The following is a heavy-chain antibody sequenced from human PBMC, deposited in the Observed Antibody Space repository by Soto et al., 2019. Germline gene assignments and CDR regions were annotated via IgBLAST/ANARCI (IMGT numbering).Heavy chain of an antibody. V-gene: IGHV4-34*01. J-gene: IGHJ4*02. CDR3: ARGRSYYDSSGLAAYYFDY. CDR2: INHSGST. CDR1: GGSFSGYY. D-gene: IGHD3-22*01. Sequence: SETLSLTCAVYGGSFSGYYWSWIRQPPGKGLEWIGEINHSGSTNYNPSLKSRVTISVDTSKNQFSLKLSSVTAADTAVYYCARGRSYYDSSGLAAYYFDYWGQGTLVTVPQ.